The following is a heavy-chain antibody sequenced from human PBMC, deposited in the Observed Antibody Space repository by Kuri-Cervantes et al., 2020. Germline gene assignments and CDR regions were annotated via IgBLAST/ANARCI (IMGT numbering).Heavy chain of an antibody. Sequence: SETLSLTCVVSGGSISSSNWWSWVRQPPGKGLEWIGEIYHSGSTNYNPSLKSRVTISVDTSKNQFSLKLSSVTAADTAVYYCAREGAVDYDILTGARPIDPWGQGTLVTVSS. CDR2: IYHSGST. V-gene: IGHV4-4*02. J-gene: IGHJ5*02. CDR1: GGSISSSNW. D-gene: IGHD3-9*01. CDR3: AREGAVDYDILTGARPIDP.